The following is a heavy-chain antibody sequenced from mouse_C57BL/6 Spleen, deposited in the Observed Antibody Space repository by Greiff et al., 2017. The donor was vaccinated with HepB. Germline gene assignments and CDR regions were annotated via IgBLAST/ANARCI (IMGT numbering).Heavy chain of an antibody. V-gene: IGHV1-52*01. CDR1: GYTFTSHW. Sequence: VPLQQPGAELVRPGSSVNLSCKASGYTFTSHWMHLVKPRPIQGLEWIGNIDPSDSETHYIQKFKDKATLTVDKSASTAYMQLSSLTSEDSAVYYCASGAGSYAMDYGGQGTSVTVSS. CDR2: IDPSDSET. CDR3: ASGAGSYAMDY. J-gene: IGHJ4*01.